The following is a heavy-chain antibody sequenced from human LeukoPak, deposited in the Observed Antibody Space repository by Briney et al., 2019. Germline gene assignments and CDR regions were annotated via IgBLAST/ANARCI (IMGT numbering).Heavy chain of an antibody. J-gene: IGHJ4*02. CDR2: ISGSGGSK. V-gene: IGHV3-23*01. Sequence: GGSLRLSFAASGFTVSSYAMSWVRQAPGKGLEWISAISGSGGSKYYADSVKGRFTISRDTSTNTLYLQLNSLRVDDTAVYFSAKEWRFSSSWYQYYFDCWGQGTLVTVSS. CDR1: GFTVSSYA. D-gene: IGHD6-13*01. CDR3: AKEWRFSSSWYQYYFDC.